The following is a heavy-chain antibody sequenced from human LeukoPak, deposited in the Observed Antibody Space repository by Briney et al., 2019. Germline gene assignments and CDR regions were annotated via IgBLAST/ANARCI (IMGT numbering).Heavy chain of an antibody. CDR1: GFTFSSYA. Sequence: PGGSLRLSCAASGFTFSSYAMSWVRQVPGKGLEWVGQIVSQIDGGTTDYAAPVKGRFTISRDDSESMLYLQMNSLKIEDTAVYYCTTDEDWNYARKDVWGQGATVIVSS. D-gene: IGHD1-7*01. CDR2: IVSQIDGGTT. J-gene: IGHJ6*02. CDR3: TTDEDWNYARKDV. V-gene: IGHV3-15*04.